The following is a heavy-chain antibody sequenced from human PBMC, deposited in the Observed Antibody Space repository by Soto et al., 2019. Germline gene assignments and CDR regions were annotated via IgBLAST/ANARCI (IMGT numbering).Heavy chain of an antibody. CDR2: IYWDDDR. V-gene: IGHV2-5*02. CDR3: AHSLIGYYYDSSGSNWFDY. J-gene: IGHJ5*01. D-gene: IGHD3-22*01. Sequence: SGPTLVNPTQTLTLTCTLSGFSLSTTTVGVGWIRQPPGKALEWLALIYWDDDRRYIPSLKNRLTITKDTSGGQVVLTMTNMDPVDTATYYCAHSLIGYYYDSSGSNWFDYWGQGTLVTVSS. CDR1: GFSLSTTTVG.